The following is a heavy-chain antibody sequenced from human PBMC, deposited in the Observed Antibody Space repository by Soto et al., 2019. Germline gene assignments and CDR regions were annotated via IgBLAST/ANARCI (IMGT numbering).Heavy chain of an antibody. CDR1: GFTFSSYA. CDR2: ISGSGGST. CDR3: AKLNDYGDYVRY. D-gene: IGHD4-17*01. J-gene: IGHJ4*02. Sequence: GGSLRLSCAASGFTFSSYAMSWVRQAPGKGLEWVSAISGSGGSTYYADSVKGRFTISRDNSKNTLYLQMNSLRAENTAVYYCAKLNDYGDYVRYWGQGTLVTVSS. V-gene: IGHV3-23*01.